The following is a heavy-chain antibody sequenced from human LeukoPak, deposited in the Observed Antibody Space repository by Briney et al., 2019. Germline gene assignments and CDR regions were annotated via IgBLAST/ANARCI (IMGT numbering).Heavy chain of an antibody. Sequence: ASVKVSCKASGYTFTGYYMHGVRQAPGQGLEWMGWINPNSGGTNYAQKFQGRVTMTRDTSISTAYMELSRLSSDDTAVYYCARDPGGYSSSWYPWFDPWGQGTLVTVSS. CDR2: INPNSGGT. D-gene: IGHD6-13*01. CDR3: ARDPGGYSSSWYPWFDP. CDR1: GYTFTGYY. J-gene: IGHJ5*02. V-gene: IGHV1-2*02.